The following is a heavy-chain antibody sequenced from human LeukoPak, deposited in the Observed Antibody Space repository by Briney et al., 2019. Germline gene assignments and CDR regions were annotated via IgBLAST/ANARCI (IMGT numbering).Heavy chain of an antibody. Sequence: SETLSLTCGVYGGSFSDYYWSWIRQPPGKGLEWIGEINHSGSTDYNPSLKSRVTIAVDTSKNQFSLNLRSVTAADKAVYYCARWVGATRFDYWGQGTLVTVSS. CDR1: GGSFSDYY. CDR2: INHSGST. V-gene: IGHV4-34*01. D-gene: IGHD1-26*01. CDR3: ARWVGATRFDY. J-gene: IGHJ4*02.